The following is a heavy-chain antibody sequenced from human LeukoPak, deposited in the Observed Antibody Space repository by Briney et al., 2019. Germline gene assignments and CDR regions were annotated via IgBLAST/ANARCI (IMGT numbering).Heavy chain of an antibody. CDR3: AKAPLGRCTGVICYYFDY. V-gene: IGHV3-23*01. D-gene: IGHD2-15*01. J-gene: IGHJ4*02. Sequence: PGGSLRLSCAASGFTFSNYAMSWVRQAPRKGLEWVSGISGSGGGTYYADSVKGRFTISRDNSKNTLYLQMNSLRAEDAAVYCAKAPLGRCTGVICYYFDYWGQGTLVTVSS. CDR2: ISGSGGGT. CDR1: GFTFSNYA.